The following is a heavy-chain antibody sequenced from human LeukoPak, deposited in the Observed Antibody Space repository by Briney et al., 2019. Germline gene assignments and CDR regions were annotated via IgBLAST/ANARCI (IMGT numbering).Heavy chain of an antibody. V-gene: IGHV1-2*06. CDR1: GYTFTGYY. D-gene: IGHD4-17*01. Sequence: GASVKVSCKASGYTFTGYYMHWLRQAPGQGLEWMGRINPNSGGTNYAQKFQGRVTMTRDTSISTAYMELSRLRSDDTAVYYCARQDTTVTTGRDWFDPWGQGTLVTVSS. J-gene: IGHJ5*02. CDR3: ARQDTTVTTGRDWFDP. CDR2: INPNSGGT.